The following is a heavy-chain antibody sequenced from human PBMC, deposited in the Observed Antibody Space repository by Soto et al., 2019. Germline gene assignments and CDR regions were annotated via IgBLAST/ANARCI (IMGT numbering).Heavy chain of an antibody. V-gene: IGHV4-59*01. J-gene: IGHJ3*02. CDR1: GGSISSYY. D-gene: IGHD3-3*01. Sequence: PSETLSLTCTVSGGSISSYYWSWIRQPPGKGLEWIGYIYYSGSTNYNPSLKSRVTISVDTSKNQFSLKLSSVTAADTAVYYCAGSRAHGGYDFWSGYHRAFDIWGQGTMVTVSS. CDR2: IYYSGST. CDR3: AGSRAHGGYDFWSGYHRAFDI.